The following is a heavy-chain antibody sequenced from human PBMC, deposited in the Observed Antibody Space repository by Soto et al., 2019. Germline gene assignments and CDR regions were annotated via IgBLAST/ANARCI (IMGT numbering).Heavy chain of an antibody. CDR1: GGSISSSSYY. CDR2: IYYSGST. D-gene: IGHD2-2*01. Sequence: SETLSLTCTVSGGSISSSSYYWGWILHPPGKGLEWIGSIYYSGSTYYNPSLKSRVTISVDTSKNQFSLKLSSVTAADTAVYYCARRIYCSSTSCYLSAEFDYWGQGTLVTVSS. J-gene: IGHJ4*02. CDR3: ARRIYCSSTSCYLSAEFDY. V-gene: IGHV4-39*01.